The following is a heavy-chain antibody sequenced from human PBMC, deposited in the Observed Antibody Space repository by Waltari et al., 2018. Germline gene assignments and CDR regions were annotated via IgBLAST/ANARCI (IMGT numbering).Heavy chain of an antibody. Sequence: EVQLVESGGGLVQPGGSLRLSCAASGLPFNTSWMKWIRQAPGKGLEWVANINPDGSQKFYVDSVKGRFTVSRDNAQNSLYLQMNNLRAEDTAVYYCTTLARGESGDYWGQGTLVTVSS. CDR3: TTLARGESGDY. D-gene: IGHD3-10*01. J-gene: IGHJ4*02. CDR1: GLPFNTSW. V-gene: IGHV3-7*01. CDR2: INPDGSQK.